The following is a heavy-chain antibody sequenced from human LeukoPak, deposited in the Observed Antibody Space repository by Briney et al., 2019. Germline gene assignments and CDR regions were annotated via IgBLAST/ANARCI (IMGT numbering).Heavy chain of an antibody. CDR1: GGSFSGYY. CDR3: ARQVYYYYYGMDV. V-gene: IGHV4-59*08. CDR2: IYYSGST. J-gene: IGHJ6*02. Sequence: SETLSLTCAVYGGSFSGYYWSWIRQPPGKGLEWIGYIYYSGSTNYNPSLKSRVTISVDTSKNQFSLKLSSVTAADTAVYYCARQVYYYYYGMDVWGQGTTVTVSS.